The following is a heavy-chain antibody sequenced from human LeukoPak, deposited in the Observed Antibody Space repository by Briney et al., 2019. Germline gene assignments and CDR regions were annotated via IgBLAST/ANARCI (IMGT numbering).Heavy chain of an antibody. Sequence: SETLSLTCTVSGRSISSGGYYWSWIPQHPGKGLEWIGYIYYSGSTYYNPSLKSRVTISVDTSKNQFSLKLSSVTAADTAVYYCARDGGQQLVQEYYYYYGMDVWGKGTTVTVSS. CDR2: IYYSGST. D-gene: IGHD6-13*01. CDR3: ARDGGQQLVQEYYYYYGMDV. J-gene: IGHJ6*04. V-gene: IGHV4-31*03. CDR1: GRSISSGGYY.